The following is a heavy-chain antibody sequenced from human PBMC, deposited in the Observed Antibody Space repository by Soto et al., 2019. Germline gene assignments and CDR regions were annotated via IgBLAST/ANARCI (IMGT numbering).Heavy chain of an antibody. D-gene: IGHD6-6*01. CDR1: GGSISSYY. CDR3: ARSFSSSHSSYYHYYMDV. J-gene: IGHJ6*03. V-gene: IGHV4-59*08. Sequence: SKTLSLTCTVSGGSISSYYWSWIRQPPGKGLEWIGYIYYSGSTNYNPSLKSRVTISVDTSKKQFSLNLSSVTAADTAVYYCARSFSSSHSSYYHYYMDVRGKGPTVTVSS. CDR2: IYYSGST.